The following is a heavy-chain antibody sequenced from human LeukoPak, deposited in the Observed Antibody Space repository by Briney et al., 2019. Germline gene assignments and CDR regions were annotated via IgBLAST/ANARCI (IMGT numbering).Heavy chain of an antibody. CDR1: GGSISSHY. CDR3: AREKMAGVPLFDY. D-gene: IGHD5-24*01. CDR2: IYTSGST. V-gene: IGHV4-4*07. Sequence: SETLSLTCTVSGGSISSHYWSWIRQPAGKGLEWIGRIYTSGSTNYNPSLRSRVTLSVDTSKNQFSLKLNSVTAADTAVYYCAREKMAGVPLFDYWGQGTLVTVSS. J-gene: IGHJ4*02.